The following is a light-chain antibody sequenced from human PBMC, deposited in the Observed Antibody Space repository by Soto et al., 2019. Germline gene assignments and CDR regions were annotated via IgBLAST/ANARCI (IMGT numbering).Light chain of an antibody. V-gene: IGKV1-17*01. CDR3: RHYYSYPLT. Sequence: DIPMTQSPSSLSASVGDRVTFTCRASQGIRNDLGWYQQKPGKAPKRLIYAASSMQSGVPSRFSGSGTEFTFDITVSSLSLQPDEVASYYCRHYYSYPLTFGQGTKVEIK. J-gene: IGKJ2*01. CDR2: AAS. CDR1: QGIRND.